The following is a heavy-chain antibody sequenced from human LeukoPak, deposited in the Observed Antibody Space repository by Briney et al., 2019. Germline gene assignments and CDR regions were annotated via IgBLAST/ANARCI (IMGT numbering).Heavy chain of an antibody. V-gene: IGHV3-7*01. Sequence: PGGSLRLSCAASGFTFSKYWMSWVRQAPGKGLEWVANIKQDGSEKYYVDSVRGRFTISRDNAKNSLYLQMNTLRAEDTAVYYCAKIVVAGTHYFEYWGQGTLVTVSP. J-gene: IGHJ4*02. CDR3: AKIVVAGTHYFEY. CDR2: IKQDGSEK. D-gene: IGHD6-19*01. CDR1: GFTFSKYW.